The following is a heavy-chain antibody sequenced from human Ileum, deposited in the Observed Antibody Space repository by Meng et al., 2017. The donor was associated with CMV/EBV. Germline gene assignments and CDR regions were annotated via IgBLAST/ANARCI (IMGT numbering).Heavy chain of an antibody. CDR2: INSDASGT. D-gene: IGHD1-1*01. Sequence: LSCAASEFHLSSYWMHWVRQAPGRGLMWVSRINSDASGTTYADSVKGRFTISRDNAKNTLYLQMNSLRAEDTAVYYCARGNAHAFDYWGQGALVTVSS. CDR1: EFHLSSYW. J-gene: IGHJ4*02. CDR3: ARGNAHAFDY. V-gene: IGHV3-74*03.